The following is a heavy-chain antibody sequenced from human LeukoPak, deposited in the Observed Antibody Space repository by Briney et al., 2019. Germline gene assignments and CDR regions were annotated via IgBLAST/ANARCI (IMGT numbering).Heavy chain of an antibody. CDR2: IKQDGSEK. CDR3: ARALDSSSSRYQAFEY. Sequence: GGSLRLSCAASGFTFSNYWMSWVRQAPGKGLEWVANIKQDGSEKYYVDSVKGQFTISRDNAKNSLYLQMNSLRAEDTAVYYCARALDSSSSRYQAFEYWGQGTLVTVSS. V-gene: IGHV3-7*01. J-gene: IGHJ4*02. CDR1: GFTFSNYW. D-gene: IGHD2-2*01.